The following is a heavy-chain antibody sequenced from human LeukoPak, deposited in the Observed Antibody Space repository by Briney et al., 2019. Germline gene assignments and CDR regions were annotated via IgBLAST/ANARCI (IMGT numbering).Heavy chain of an antibody. CDR1: GFTFSSYA. Sequence: GGSLRLSCAASGFTFSSYAMHWVRQAPGKGLEWVAVISYDGSNKYYADSVKGRFTISRDNSKNTLYLQMNSLRAEDTAVYYCARDPSIAARGPFDYWGQGTLVTVSS. CDR3: ARDPSIAARGPFDY. J-gene: IGHJ4*02. CDR2: ISYDGSNK. V-gene: IGHV3-30-3*01. D-gene: IGHD6-6*01.